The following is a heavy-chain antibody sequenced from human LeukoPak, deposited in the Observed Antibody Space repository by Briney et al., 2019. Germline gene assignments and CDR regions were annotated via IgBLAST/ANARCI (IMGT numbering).Heavy chain of an antibody. CDR3: ARGPGETYYYDSSGYPLDY. CDR2: IYYSGNT. J-gene: IGHJ4*02. Sequence: PSETLSLTCTVSGGSISSYYWSWIRQPPGKGLEWIGYIYYSGNTNYNPSLKSRVTISVDTSKNQFSLKLSSVTAADTAVYYCARGPGETYYYDSSGYPLDYWGQGTLVTVSS. V-gene: IGHV4-59*01. D-gene: IGHD3-22*01. CDR1: GGSISSYY.